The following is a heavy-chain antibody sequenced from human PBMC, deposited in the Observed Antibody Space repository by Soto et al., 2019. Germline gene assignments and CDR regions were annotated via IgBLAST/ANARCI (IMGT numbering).Heavy chain of an antibody. CDR1: GFSFSSYA. Sequence: GGSLRLSCAASGFSFSSYAMNWVRQAPGKGLQWVSRINNDGSAATYADSVKGRFTISRDNAKNTVYLQMNSLRAEDTAVYYCVRDKPHNWFDPWGQGTPVTVSS. CDR2: INNDGSAA. CDR3: VRDKPHNWFDP. J-gene: IGHJ5*02. V-gene: IGHV3-74*01.